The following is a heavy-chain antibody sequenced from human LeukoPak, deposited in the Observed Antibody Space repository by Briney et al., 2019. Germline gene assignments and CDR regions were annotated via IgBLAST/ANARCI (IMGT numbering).Heavy chain of an antibody. D-gene: IGHD3-10*01. J-gene: IGHJ4*02. Sequence: PGGSLRLSCAASGLAVSSNYMTWVRQDPGKGLQWVSVIYTDGSRYYADSVKGRFTISRDNSKNTVYLQMNSLRSEDTAVYYCARVDTGRGGGWVPFDYWGQGTLVTVYS. CDR2: IYTDGSR. CDR3: ARVDTGRGGGWVPFDY. V-gene: IGHV3-66*02. CDR1: GLAVSSNY.